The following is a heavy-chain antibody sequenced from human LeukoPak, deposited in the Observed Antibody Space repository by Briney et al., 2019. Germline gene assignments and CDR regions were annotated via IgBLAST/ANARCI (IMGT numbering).Heavy chain of an antibody. D-gene: IGHD3-10*01. V-gene: IGHV1-2*02. CDR3: ARVGDGGSGSLGNFDY. CDR2: INPNSGGT. J-gene: IGHJ4*02. Sequence: ASVKVSCKASGYTFTGYYMHWVRQAPGQGLEWMGWINPNSGGTNYAQKFQGRVTMTRDTSISTAYMELSSLRSEDTAVYYCARVGDGGSGSLGNFDYWGQGTLVTVSS. CDR1: GYTFTGYY.